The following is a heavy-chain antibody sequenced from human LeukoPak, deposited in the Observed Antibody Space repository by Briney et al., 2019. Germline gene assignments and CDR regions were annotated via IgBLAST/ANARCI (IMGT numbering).Heavy chain of an antibody. CDR2: INHSGST. Sequence: SETLSLTCAVYGGSFSGYYWSWIRQPPGKGLEWIGEINHSGSTNYNPSLKSRVTISVDTSKNQFSLKLSSVTAADTAVYYCAREAYYDILTGYDYWGQGTLVTVSS. CDR1: GGSFSGYY. D-gene: IGHD3-9*01. J-gene: IGHJ4*02. CDR3: AREAYYDILTGYDY. V-gene: IGHV4-34*01.